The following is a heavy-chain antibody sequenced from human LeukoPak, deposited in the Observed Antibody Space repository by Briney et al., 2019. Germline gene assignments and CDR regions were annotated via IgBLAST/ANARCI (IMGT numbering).Heavy chain of an antibody. D-gene: IGHD3-10*01. Sequence: SETLSLTCTVSGVSISSYYWSWIRQPAGKGLEWIGRIHTSGNTNYNPSLKSRVTMSVDTSTNQFSLKLSSVTAADTAVYYCARDQYYYGSGSSPFDYWGQGTLVTVSS. CDR1: GVSISSYY. V-gene: IGHV4-4*07. CDR2: IHTSGNT. J-gene: IGHJ4*02. CDR3: ARDQYYYGSGSSPFDY.